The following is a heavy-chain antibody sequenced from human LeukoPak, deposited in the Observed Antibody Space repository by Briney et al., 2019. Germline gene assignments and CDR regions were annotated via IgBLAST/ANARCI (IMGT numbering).Heavy chain of an antibody. D-gene: IGHD4-11*01. V-gene: IGHV3-23*01. J-gene: IGHJ4*02. Sequence: PGGSLRLSCAASGFTFSSYAMSWVRQAPGKGLEWVSGISGSGRSTYYADSVKGRFTISRDNSKNTLHLQVNSLRAEDTAVYYCAKWYSIHIYFDYWGQGTLVTVSS. CDR3: AKWYSIHIYFDY. CDR2: ISGSGRST. CDR1: GFTFSSYA.